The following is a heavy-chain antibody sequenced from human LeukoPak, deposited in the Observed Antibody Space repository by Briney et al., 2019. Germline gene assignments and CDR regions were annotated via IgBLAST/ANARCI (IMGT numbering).Heavy chain of an antibody. CDR3: ARYSSSYHYYYGMDV. V-gene: IGHV4-34*01. Sequence: PSETLSLTCAVYGGSFSGYYWSWIRQPPGKGLEWIGEIYHSGSTNYNPSLKSRVTISVDTSKNQFSLKLSSVTAADTAVYYCARYSSSYHYYYGMDVWGQGTTVTVSS. D-gene: IGHD6-6*01. CDR1: GGSFSGYY. J-gene: IGHJ6*02. CDR2: IYHSGST.